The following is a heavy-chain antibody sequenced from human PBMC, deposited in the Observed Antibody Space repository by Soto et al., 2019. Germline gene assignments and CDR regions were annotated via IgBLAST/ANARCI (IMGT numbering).Heavy chain of an antibody. Sequence: SETLSLTCTVSGGSISSYYWSWIRQPPGKGLEWIGYIYYSGSTNYNPSLKSRVTISVDTSKNQFSLKLSSVTAADTAVYYCARAWAVTTDYWYFDLWGRGTLVTVSS. J-gene: IGHJ2*01. CDR1: GGSISSYY. D-gene: IGHD4-17*01. V-gene: IGHV4-59*01. CDR2: IYYSGST. CDR3: ARAWAVTTDYWYFDL.